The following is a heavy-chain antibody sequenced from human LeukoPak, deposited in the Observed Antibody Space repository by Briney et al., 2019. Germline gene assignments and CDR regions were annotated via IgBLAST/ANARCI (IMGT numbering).Heavy chain of an antibody. CDR2: IIPIFGTA. V-gene: IGHV1-69*05. D-gene: IGHD2/OR15-2a*01. CDR3: ASGVLRTNAFDI. CDR1: GGTFSSYA. Sequence: ASVKVSCKGPGGTFSSYAISWVRQAPGQGLEWMGRIIPIFGTANYAQKFQGRVTITTDESTSTAYMELSSLRSEDTAVYYCASGVLRTNAFDIWGQGTMVTVSS. J-gene: IGHJ3*02.